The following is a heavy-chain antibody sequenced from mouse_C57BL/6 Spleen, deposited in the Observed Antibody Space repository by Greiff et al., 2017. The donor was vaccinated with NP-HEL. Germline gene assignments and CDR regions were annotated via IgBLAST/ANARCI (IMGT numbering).Heavy chain of an antibody. V-gene: IGHV1-50*01. J-gene: IGHJ1*03. CDR3: ARHYGSSPYWYFDV. CDR2: IDPSDSYT. CDR1: GYTFTSYW. D-gene: IGHD1-1*01. Sequence: QVQLQQPGAELVKPGASVKLSCKASGYTFTSYWMQWVKQRPGQGLEWIGKIDPSDSYTNYNQKFKGKATLTVDTSSSTAYMQLSSLTSEDSAVYYCARHYGSSPYWYFDVWGTGTTVTVSS.